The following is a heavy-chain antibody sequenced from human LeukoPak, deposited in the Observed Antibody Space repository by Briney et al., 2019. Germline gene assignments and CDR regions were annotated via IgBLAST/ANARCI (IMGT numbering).Heavy chain of an antibody. D-gene: IGHD3-10*01. CDR2: INPSGGST. V-gene: IGHV1-46*01. CDR1: GYTFTSYY. CDR3: ARHGGGRYSLTRGDFGL. J-gene: IGHJ2*01. Sequence: ASVKVSCKASGYTFTSYYIHWVRQAPGQGLEWMGIINPSGGSTNYAQKFQGRVTMARDTSTSTVYMELSSLRSEDTAVYYCARHGGGRYSLTRGDFGLWGRGTLVTVSS.